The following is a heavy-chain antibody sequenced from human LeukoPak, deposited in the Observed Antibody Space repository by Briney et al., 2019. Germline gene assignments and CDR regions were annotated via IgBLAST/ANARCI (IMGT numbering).Heavy chain of an antibody. CDR1: GFTFSDYS. Sequence: GGSLRLSCTASGFTFSDYSVNWVRQAPGKGLEWVSCITGTSDIYYADSVKGRFTISRDNAKNSVYLQMNSLGAEDTGIYYCARAIRLWGQGTLVTVSS. V-gene: IGHV3-69-1*02. CDR3: ARAIRL. CDR2: ITGTSDI. D-gene: IGHD1-1*01. J-gene: IGHJ4*02.